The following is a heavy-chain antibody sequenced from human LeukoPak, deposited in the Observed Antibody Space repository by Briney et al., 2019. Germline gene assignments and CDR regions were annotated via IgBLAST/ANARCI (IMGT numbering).Heavy chain of an antibody. CDR1: GFTFSSYG. CDR2: IWYDGSNK. J-gene: IGHJ4*02. Sequence: GGSLRLSCAASGFTFSSYGMHWVRQAPGKGLEWVAVIWYDGSNKYCADSVKGRFTTSRDNSKNTLYLQMNSLRAEDTAVYYCARVGGEGYCSSTSCYEGYYFDYWGQGTLVTVSS. CDR3: ARVGGEGYCSSTSCYEGYYFDY. D-gene: IGHD2-2*01. V-gene: IGHV3-33*08.